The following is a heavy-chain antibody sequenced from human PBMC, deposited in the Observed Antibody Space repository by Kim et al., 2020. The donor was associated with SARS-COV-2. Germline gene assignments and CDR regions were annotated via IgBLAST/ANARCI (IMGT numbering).Heavy chain of an antibody. CDR3: ARDPSGIADYEPRGVDAFDI. CDR2: ISYDGSNK. Sequence: GGSLRLSCAASGFTFSSYAMHWVRQAPGKGLEWVAVISYDGSNKSYADSVKGRFTISRDNSKNTLYLQMNSLRAEDTAVYYCARDPSGIADYEPRGVDAFDIWGEGTMVTVSS. CDR1: GFTFSSYA. D-gene: IGHD4-17*01. J-gene: IGHJ3*02. V-gene: IGHV3-30-3*01.